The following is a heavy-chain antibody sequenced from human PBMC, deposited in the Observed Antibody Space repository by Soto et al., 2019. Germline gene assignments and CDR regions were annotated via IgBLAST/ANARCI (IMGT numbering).Heavy chain of an antibody. V-gene: IGHV1-2*02. J-gene: IGHJ6*02. CDR3: ARDLRDLNVHYYYYYGMDV. CDR1: GYTFTGYY. CDR2: INPNSGGT. D-gene: IGHD2-21*01. Sequence: ASVKVTCKASGYTFTGYYMHWVRLAPGQGLEWMGWINPNSGGTNYAQKFQGRVTMTRDTSISTAYMELSRLRSDDTAVYYCARDLRDLNVHYYYYYGMDVWGQGTTATVSS.